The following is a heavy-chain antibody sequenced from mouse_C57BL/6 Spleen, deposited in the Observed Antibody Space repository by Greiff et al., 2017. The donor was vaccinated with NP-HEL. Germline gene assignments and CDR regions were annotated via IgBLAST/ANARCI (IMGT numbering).Heavy chain of an antibody. CDR1: GYTFTDYN. J-gene: IGHJ1*03. D-gene: IGHD1-1*01. CDR2: INPNNGGT. V-gene: IGHV1-22*01. CDR3: ERKDDRSRGFDV. Sequence: VQLQQSGPELVKPGASVKMSCKASGYTFTDYNMHWVTQSHGKSLEWIGYINPNNGGTSYNQKFKGKATLTVNKSSSTAYMELRSLTSEDSAVYYCERKDDRSRGFDVWGTGTTVTVSS.